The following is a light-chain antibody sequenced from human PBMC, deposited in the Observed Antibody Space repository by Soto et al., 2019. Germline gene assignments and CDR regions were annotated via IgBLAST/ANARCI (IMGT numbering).Light chain of an antibody. CDR1: SSDVGGYNL. V-gene: IGLV2-23*02. CDR2: EDT. J-gene: IGLJ2*01. CDR3: CSYAAGSSFAVV. Sequence: QSALTQPASVSGSPGQSITISCTGTSSDVGGYNLVSWYQQHPGKAPKLVIYEDTKRPSGVSYRFSGSKSGNTASLTISGLQAEDESDYYCCSYAAGSSFAVVFGGGTKVTVL.